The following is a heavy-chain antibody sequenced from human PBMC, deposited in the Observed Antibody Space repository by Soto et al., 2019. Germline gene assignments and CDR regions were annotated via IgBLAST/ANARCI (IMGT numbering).Heavy chain of an antibody. J-gene: IGHJ3*01. CDR3: ATWHEREHAYDV. CDR1: GLTISGKKY. V-gene: IGHV3-53*01. CDR2: LYDVDGS. D-gene: IGHD1-1*01. Sequence: DVQLVESGGGLIQPGESLRLSCAAFGLTISGKKYVAWVRQAPGKGLEWVSALYDVDGSFYADSVKGRFTTSSDSSKTTVYLQMTDQRPDDTAVYYCATWHEREHAYDVWGQGTTVTVYS.